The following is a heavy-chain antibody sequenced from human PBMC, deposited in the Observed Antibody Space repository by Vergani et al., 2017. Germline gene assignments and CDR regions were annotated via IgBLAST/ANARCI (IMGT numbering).Heavy chain of an antibody. Sequence: EVQLVESGGGLVQPGGSLRLSCAASGFTFSSYWMSWVRQAPGKGLEWVANIKQDGSEKYYVDSVKGRFTISRDKAKNSLYLQMNSLRAEDTAVYYCARLVRPEYSKGFRQGVFDPWGQGTLVTVSS. V-gene: IGHV3-7*03. CDR1: GFTFSSYW. D-gene: IGHD4-11*01. J-gene: IGHJ5*02. CDR3: ARLVRPEYSKGFRQGVFDP. CDR2: IKQDGSEK.